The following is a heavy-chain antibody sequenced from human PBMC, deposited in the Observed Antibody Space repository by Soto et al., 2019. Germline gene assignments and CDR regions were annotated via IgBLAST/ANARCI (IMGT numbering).Heavy chain of an antibody. CDR2: ISSGSDFI. CDR3: TRDQGGSYDSWFDP. CDR1: FSMYS. Sequence: EVQVVESGGGLVKPGGSLRLSCNFSFSMYSMDWVRQAPGKGLEWVASISSGSDFIKYADSVKGRFTSSRDNTKNSVSLQMSSLRVEDTAIYYCTRDQGGSYDSWFDPWGRGTLVTVSS. J-gene: IGHJ5*02. V-gene: IGHV3-21*06. D-gene: IGHD1-26*01.